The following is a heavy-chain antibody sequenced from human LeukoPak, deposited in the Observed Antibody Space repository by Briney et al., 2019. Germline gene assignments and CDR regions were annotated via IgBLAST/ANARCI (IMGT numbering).Heavy chain of an antibody. CDR2: IKQDGSEK. CDR3: ARDRFEDVDYYYGMDV. CDR1: GFSFSVTW. V-gene: IGHV3-7*01. D-gene: IGHD3-16*01. J-gene: IGHJ6*02. Sequence: GGSLRLSCAASGFSFSVTWMSWVRQAPGKGLEWVANIKQDGSEKYYVDSVKGRFTISRDNAKNSLYLQMDSLRAEDTAVYYCARDRFEDVDYYYGMDVWGQGTTVTVSS.